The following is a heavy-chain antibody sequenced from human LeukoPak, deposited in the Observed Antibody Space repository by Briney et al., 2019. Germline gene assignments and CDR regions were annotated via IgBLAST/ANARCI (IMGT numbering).Heavy chain of an antibody. CDR2: IYYSGST. J-gene: IGHJ6*02. CDR1: GGSISSGGYY. V-gene: IGHV4-61*08. D-gene: IGHD3-22*01. Sequence: PSETLSLTCAVSGGSISSGGYYWGWIRQPPGKGLEWIGYIYYSGSTNYNPSLKSRVTISVDTSKNQFSLKLSSVTAADTAVYYCARGGNYYDSSGYYPIPNDYYYYGMDVWGQGTTVTVSS. CDR3: ARGGNYYDSSGYYPIPNDYYYYGMDV.